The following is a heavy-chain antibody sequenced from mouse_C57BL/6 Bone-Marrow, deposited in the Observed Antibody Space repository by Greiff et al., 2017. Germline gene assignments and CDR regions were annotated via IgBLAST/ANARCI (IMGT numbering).Heavy chain of an antibody. J-gene: IGHJ4*01. CDR3: TTKGYSGYAMDY. CDR1: GFNIKDDY. Sequence: VQLKQSGAELVRPGASVKLSCTASGFNIKDDYMHWVKQRPEQGLEWIGWIDPENGDTEYAAKFQGKATITADTSSNTAYLQLSSLTSEDTAVXDCTTKGYSGYAMDYWGQGTSVTVSS. CDR2: IDPENGDT. V-gene: IGHV14-4*01. D-gene: IGHD2-3*01.